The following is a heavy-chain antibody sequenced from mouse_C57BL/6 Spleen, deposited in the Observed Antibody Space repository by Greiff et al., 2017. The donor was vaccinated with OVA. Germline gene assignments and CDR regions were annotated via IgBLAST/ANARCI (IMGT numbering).Heavy chain of an antibody. CDR1: GFNIKNTY. J-gene: IGHJ3*01. Sequence: EVMLVESVAELVRPGASVKLSCTASGFNIKNTYMHWVKQRPEQGLEWIGRIDPANGNTKYAPKFQGKATITADTSSNTAYLQLSSLTSEDTAIYYCARSGSPYYSNYVGFAYWGQGTLVTVSA. CDR3: ARSGSPYYSNYVGFAY. D-gene: IGHD2-5*01. CDR2: IDPANGNT. V-gene: IGHV14-3*01.